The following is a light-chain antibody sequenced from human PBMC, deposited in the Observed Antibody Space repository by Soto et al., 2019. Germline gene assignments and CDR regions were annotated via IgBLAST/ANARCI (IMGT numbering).Light chain of an antibody. CDR2: KAS. CDR1: QSIGNW. V-gene: IGKV1-5*03. Sequence: DIQMTQSASALSASVGDRVTITCRASQSIGNWLAWYQQKPGKAPKLLIYKASTLKSGVPSRFSGSGSGTEFTLTISSLQPDDFATYYCQHYNSYSEAFGQGTKVDI. CDR3: QHYNSYSEA. J-gene: IGKJ1*01.